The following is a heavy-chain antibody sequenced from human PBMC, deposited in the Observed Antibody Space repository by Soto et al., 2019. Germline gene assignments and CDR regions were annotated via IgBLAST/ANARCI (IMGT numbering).Heavy chain of an antibody. Sequence: GGSLRLSCAASGFTFSSYAMHWVRQAPGKGLEWVSVISDSGSNKYYADSVKGRFTISRDNSKNTLYLQMNSLRAEDTAVYYCAKDQGSSWYEIDYWGQGTLVTVSS. CDR2: ISDSGSNK. D-gene: IGHD6-13*01. V-gene: IGHV3-23*01. CDR1: GFTFSSYA. CDR3: AKDQGSSWYEIDY. J-gene: IGHJ4*02.